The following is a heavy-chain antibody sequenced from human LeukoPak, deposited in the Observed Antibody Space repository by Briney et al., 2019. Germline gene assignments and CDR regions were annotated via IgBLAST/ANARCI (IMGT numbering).Heavy chain of an antibody. J-gene: IGHJ3*02. CDR1: GGTFSSYA. V-gene: IGHV1-2*02. Sequence: ASVKVSCKASGGTFSSYAISWVRQAPGQGLEWMGWIHPNSGGTNYAQKFQGRVTMTRDTSISTAYMELSRLRSDDTAVYYCARVLYYYDSSGLNDAFDIWGQGTMVTVSS. CDR3: ARVLYYYDSSGLNDAFDI. CDR2: IHPNSGGT. D-gene: IGHD3-22*01.